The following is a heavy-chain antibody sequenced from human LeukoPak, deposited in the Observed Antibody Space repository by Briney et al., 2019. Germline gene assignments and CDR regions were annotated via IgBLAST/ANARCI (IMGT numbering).Heavy chain of an antibody. D-gene: IGHD2-2*01. Sequence: GASVKVSCKASGYTFSSYGISWVRQAPGQGLEWMGWIGANYAQKLQGRVTMTTDTSTSTAYMELRSLRSDDTAVYYCAREVGAFDIWGQGTMVTVSS. CDR2: IGA. CDR1: GYTFSSYG. J-gene: IGHJ3*02. V-gene: IGHV1-18*01. CDR3: AREVGAFDI.